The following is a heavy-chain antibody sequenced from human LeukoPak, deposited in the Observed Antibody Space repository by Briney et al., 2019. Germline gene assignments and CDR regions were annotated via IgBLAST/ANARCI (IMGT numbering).Heavy chain of an antibody. CDR2: MNPNSGNT. J-gene: IGHJ6*03. CDR3: ARRNDHKYYYYYYMDV. Sequence: ASVKVSCKASGYTFTSYDINWVRQATGQGLEWMGWMNPNSGNTGYAQKFQGRVTITRNTSISTAYMELSSLRSEDTALYYCARRNDHKYYYYYYMDVWGKGTTVTVSS. CDR1: GYTFTSYD. V-gene: IGHV1-8*01. D-gene: IGHD1-1*01.